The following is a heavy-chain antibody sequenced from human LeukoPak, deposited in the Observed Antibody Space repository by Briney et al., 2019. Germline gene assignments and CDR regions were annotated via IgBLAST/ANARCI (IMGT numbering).Heavy chain of an antibody. CDR1: GFTSRTYW. CDR3: ARESGIAAALDL. CDR2: INPAGSTA. V-gene: IGHV3-74*01. Sequence: GGSLRLSCAASGFTSRTYWMHWVRQAPGKGLVWVSHINPAGSTAFYANSVKGRFTISRDNAKNTLYLQMNSLRAEDTAVYYCARESGIAAALDLWGQGTLVTVSS. D-gene: IGHD6-13*01. J-gene: IGHJ5*02.